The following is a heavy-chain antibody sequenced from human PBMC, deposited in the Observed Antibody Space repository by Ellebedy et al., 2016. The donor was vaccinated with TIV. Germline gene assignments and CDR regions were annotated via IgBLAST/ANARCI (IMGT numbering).Heavy chain of an antibody. V-gene: IGHV5-51*01. CDR1: GDSFTKYW. J-gene: IGHJ4*02. CDR3: ARQASGFDFDY. Sequence: KVSCKGSGDSFTKYWIGWVRQVPGKGLEWMGMIFPSDSETIYSPSFQGQVTMSADKSITTAYLQWGSLKASDSGIYFCARQASGFDFDYWGQGTLVTVSS. D-gene: IGHD5-12*01. CDR2: IFPSDSET.